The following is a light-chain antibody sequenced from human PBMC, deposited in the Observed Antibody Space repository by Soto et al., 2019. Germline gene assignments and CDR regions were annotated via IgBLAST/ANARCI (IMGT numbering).Light chain of an antibody. CDR1: QSVSSSS. CDR2: GAS. J-gene: IGKJ4*01. Sequence: EIVLTQSPGTLSLSPGEGATLSCRASQSVSSSSLTWYQQKRGQAPRLLIYGASTRATGIPHRFSGSGSGTDFTLTISRLEPEDFAVYFCNQYHSSFTFGGGTKVEIK. V-gene: IGKV3-20*01. CDR3: NQYHSSFT.